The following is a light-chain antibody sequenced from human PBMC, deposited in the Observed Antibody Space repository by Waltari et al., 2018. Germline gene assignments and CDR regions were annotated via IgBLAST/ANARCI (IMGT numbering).Light chain of an antibody. Sequence: EIVMTPSPATLSVSPGDRATLSCRASQSISSHLAWDQQKPGQAPRLVIYAASTRATGIPARFSGSGSGTDFTLTISSLQSEDFAVYYCQQYNELKTFGQGTKVEIK. CDR1: QSISSH. CDR2: AAS. CDR3: QQYNELKT. J-gene: IGKJ1*01. V-gene: IGKV3-15*01.